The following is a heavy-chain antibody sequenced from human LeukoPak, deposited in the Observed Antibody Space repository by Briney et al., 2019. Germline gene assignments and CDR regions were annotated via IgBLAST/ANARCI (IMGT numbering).Heavy chain of an antibody. J-gene: IGHJ6*04. CDR1: GFTFSSYT. Sequence: GGSLRLSCAASGFTFSSYTMNWVRQAPGKGLEWVSSITRTSNYIYYADSVKGRFTISRDNAKNSLFLQMNSLRAEDTAVYYCAELGITMIGGVWGKGTTVTISS. CDR3: AELGITMIGGV. CDR2: ITRTSNYI. D-gene: IGHD3-10*02. V-gene: IGHV3-21*01.